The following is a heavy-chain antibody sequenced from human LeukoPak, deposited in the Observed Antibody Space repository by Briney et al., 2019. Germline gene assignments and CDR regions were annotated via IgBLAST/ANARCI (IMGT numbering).Heavy chain of an antibody. CDR2: IIPIFGTA. J-gene: IGHJ6*03. Sequence: ASVKVSCKASGGTFSSYAISWVRQAPGQGLEWMGGIIPIFGTANYAQKFQGRVTITADKSTSTAYMELSSLRSEDTAVYYCASTLLRDTAMGDYYYYYMDVWGKGTTVTVSS. D-gene: IGHD5-18*01. CDR1: GGTFSSYA. V-gene: IGHV1-69*06. CDR3: ASTLLRDTAMGDYYYYYMDV.